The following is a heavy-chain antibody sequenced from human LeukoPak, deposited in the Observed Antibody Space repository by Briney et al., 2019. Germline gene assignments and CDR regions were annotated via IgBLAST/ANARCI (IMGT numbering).Heavy chain of an antibody. CDR1: GFTFSTYG. D-gene: IGHD4-23*01. CDR3: AKDIHGGNSGVGSDY. Sequence: PGGSLRLSCAASGFTFSTYGMHWVRQAPGKGLEWVAFIRYDGSNKYYADSVKGRFTISRDNSKNTLYLQMNSLRAEDTAVYYCAKDIHGGNSGVGSDYWGQGTLVTVSS. J-gene: IGHJ4*02. CDR2: IRYDGSNK. V-gene: IGHV3-30*02.